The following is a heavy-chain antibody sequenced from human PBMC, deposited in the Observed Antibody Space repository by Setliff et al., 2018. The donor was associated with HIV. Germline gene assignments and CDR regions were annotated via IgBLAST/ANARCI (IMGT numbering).Heavy chain of an antibody. CDR1: GGSIRSTSYY. J-gene: IGHJ4*02. D-gene: IGHD5-12*01. V-gene: IGHV4-39*07. CDR2: IYYSGST. Sequence: TLSLTCTVSGGSIRSTSYYWGWIRQPPGKGLEWIGSIYYSGSTNYNPSLKSRVTISVDKSKNQFSLKLSSVTAADTAVYYCARDRPYSGYPDWGQGTLVTVSS. CDR3: ARDRPYSGYPD.